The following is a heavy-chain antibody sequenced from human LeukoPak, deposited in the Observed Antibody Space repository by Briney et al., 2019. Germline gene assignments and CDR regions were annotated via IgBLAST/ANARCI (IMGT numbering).Heavy chain of an antibody. D-gene: IGHD3-10*01. CDR2: IHHSGGT. CDR1: GESMIGHY. CDR3: ARATASGSGRAYDR. Sequence: SETLSLTCAVYGESMIGHYWTWIRQPPGKRLEWIGEIHHSGGTNSNPSLKNRVTMSIDMSKNQFSLKLNSVTAADTTVYFCARATASGSGRAYDRWAQGNLVPVSS. J-gene: IGHJ5*02. V-gene: IGHV4-34*01.